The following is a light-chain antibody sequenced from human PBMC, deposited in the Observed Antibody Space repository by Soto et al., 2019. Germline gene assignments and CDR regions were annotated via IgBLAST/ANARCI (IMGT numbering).Light chain of an antibody. V-gene: IGKV1-5*01. CDR1: QSISSY. CDR3: QQYDNYPLT. J-gene: IGKJ4*01. CDR2: DAS. Sequence: DIQMTQSPSSLSASVGDRVTIPCRASQSISSYLNWYQQKPGTAPKLLIFDASRLESGVPSRFSGSASGTEFTLTISSLQPDDFATYYCQQYDNYPLTFGGGTKVDIK.